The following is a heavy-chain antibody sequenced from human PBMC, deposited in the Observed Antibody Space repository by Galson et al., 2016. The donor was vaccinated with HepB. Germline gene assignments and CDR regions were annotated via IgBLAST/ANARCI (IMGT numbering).Heavy chain of an antibody. V-gene: IGHV3-21*01. CDR2: ISDGSSYI. CDR3: ARGAKSSGWSFYFDY. D-gene: IGHD6-19*01. J-gene: IGHJ4*02. CDR1: GFTFSSYD. Sequence: SLRLSCAASGFTFSSYDMYWVRQAPGKGLEWVSFISDGSSYIYYADSVKGRFTISRDNAKNSLYLQITSLRAEDTALYYCARGAKSSGWSFYFDYLGQGTRVTVSS.